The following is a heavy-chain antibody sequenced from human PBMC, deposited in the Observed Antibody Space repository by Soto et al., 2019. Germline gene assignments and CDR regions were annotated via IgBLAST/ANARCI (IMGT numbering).Heavy chain of an antibody. CDR3: SWASGSYEVGPPNWFDP. CDR2: IYPGDSDT. D-gene: IGHD3-16*01. CDR1: GYSFTSYW. J-gene: IGHJ5*02. V-gene: IGHV5-51*01. Sequence: PGESLKISCKGSGYSFTSYWIGWVRQMPGKGLEWMGIIYPGDSDTRYSPSFQGQVTISADKSISTAYLQWSSLKASDTAMYYCSWASGSYEVGPPNWFDPWGQGTLVTVSS.